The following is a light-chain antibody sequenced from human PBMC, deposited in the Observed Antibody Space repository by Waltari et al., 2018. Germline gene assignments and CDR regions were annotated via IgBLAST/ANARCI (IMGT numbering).Light chain of an antibody. CDR3: QHYVRLPVT. CDR2: GAS. CDR1: QSVSMS. V-gene: IGKV3-20*01. J-gene: IGKJ1*01. Sequence: EIVLTQSPGTLSLSPGERATLSCRASQSVSMSLAWYQQKSGQAPRLLIYGASSRATGFPDRFSGSGSGTDFSLTISRLEPEDFAVYYCQHYVRLPVTFGQGTKVEIK.